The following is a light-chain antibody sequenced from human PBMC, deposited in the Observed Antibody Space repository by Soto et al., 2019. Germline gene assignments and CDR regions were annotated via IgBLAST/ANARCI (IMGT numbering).Light chain of an antibody. J-gene: IGLJ1*01. CDR3: SSYTSSTDYV. CDR1: GSDIDTYNY. CDR2: EVT. Sequence: QSVLTQPRSVSGSPGQSVTISCTGTGSDIDTYNYVSWYQQHPGKAPKLIIYEVTNRPSGVSNRFSGSKSGDTASLTISGLRAEDEADYYCSSYTSSTDYVFGTGTKLTVL. V-gene: IGLV2-14*01.